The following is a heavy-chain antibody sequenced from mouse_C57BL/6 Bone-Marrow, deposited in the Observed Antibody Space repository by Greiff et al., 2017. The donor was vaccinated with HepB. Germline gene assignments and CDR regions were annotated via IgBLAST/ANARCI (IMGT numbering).Heavy chain of an antibody. CDR2: IWSGGST. J-gene: IGHJ4*01. V-gene: IGHV2-2*01. CDR3: ARNGITTVVATDAMDY. CDR1: GFSLTSYG. D-gene: IGHD1-1*01. Sequence: VKVEESGPGLVQPSQSLSITCTVSGFSLTSYGVHWVRQSPGKGLEWLGVIWSGGSTDYNAAFISRLSISKDNSKSQVFFKMNSLQADDTAIYYCARNGITTVVATDAMDYWGQGTSVTVSS.